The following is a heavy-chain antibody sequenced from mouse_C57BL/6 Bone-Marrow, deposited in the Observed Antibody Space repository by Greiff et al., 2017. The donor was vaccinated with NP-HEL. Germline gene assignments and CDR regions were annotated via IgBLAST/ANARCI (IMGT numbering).Heavy chain of an antibody. J-gene: IGHJ2*01. CDR2: IRSKSNNYAT. CDR3: VREVYYGSSPYYFDY. CDR1: GFSFNTYA. Sequence: EVQGVESGGGLVQPKGSLKLSCAASGFSFNTYAMNWVRQAPGKGLEWVARIRSKSNNYATYYADSVKDRFTISRDDSESMLYLQMNNLKTEDTAMYYCVREVYYGSSPYYFDYWGQGTTLTVSS. V-gene: IGHV10-1*01. D-gene: IGHD1-1*01.